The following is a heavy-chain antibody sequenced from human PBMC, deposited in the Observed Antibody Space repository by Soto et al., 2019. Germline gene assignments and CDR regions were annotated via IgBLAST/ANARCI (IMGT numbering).Heavy chain of an antibody. D-gene: IGHD3-16*01. CDR2: ISSYGSET. CDR1: GCTFSRYW. Sequence: PGGSLRLSGAASGCTFSRYWMHWVRQAQGKGLVWVSRISSYGSETHYADSVKGRFTISRDNAKNTLYLQMKSLRADDTAVYYCASNYAYAEGYYWYGIDVWGQGTTVTVSS. V-gene: IGHV3-74*01. J-gene: IGHJ6*02. CDR3: ASNYAYAEGYYWYGIDV.